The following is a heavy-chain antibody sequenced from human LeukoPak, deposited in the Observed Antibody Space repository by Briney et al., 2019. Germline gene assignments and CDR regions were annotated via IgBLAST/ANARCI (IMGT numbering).Heavy chain of an antibody. CDR3: AKDTLVATISSGYYFDY. J-gene: IGHJ4*02. Sequence: PGGSLILSCAASGFTFSSYAMSWVRQAPGKGLEWVSAISGSGGSTHYADSVKGRFTISRDNSKNTLYLQMNSLRAEDTAVYYCAKDTLVATISSGYYFDYWGQGTLVTVSS. CDR2: ISGSGGST. V-gene: IGHV3-23*01. D-gene: IGHD5-12*01. CDR1: GFTFSSYA.